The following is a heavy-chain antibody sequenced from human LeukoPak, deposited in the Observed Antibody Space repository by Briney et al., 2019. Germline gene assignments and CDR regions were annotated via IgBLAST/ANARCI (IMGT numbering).Heavy chain of an antibody. D-gene: IGHD6-6*01. CDR1: GYSFTSYW. CDR3: ARPAIAARGKGYFDY. V-gene: IGHV5-51*01. J-gene: IGHJ4*02. CDR2: VYPGDSDT. Sequence: GESLKVSCKGSGYSFTSYWIGWVRQMPGKGLEWMGIVYPGDSDTRYSPSFQGQVTISADKSISTAYPQWSSLKASDTAMYYCARPAIAARGKGYFDYWGQGTLVTVSS.